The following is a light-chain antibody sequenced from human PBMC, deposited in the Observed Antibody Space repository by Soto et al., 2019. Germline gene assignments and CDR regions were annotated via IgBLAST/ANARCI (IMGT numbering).Light chain of an antibody. Sequence: QSALTQPASVFGSPGQAITISCAGTSSDIGSYDFVSWHQQHPGKAPKLLIYEVSNRPSGVSNRFSGSKSGNTASLTISGLQAEDEADYYCSSYTSSSTVVFGGGTKLTVL. CDR1: SSDIGSYDF. CDR2: EVS. V-gene: IGLV2-14*01. CDR3: SSYTSSSTVV. J-gene: IGLJ2*01.